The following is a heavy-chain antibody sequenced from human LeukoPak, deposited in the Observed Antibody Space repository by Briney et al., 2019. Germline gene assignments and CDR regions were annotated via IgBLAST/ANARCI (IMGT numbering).Heavy chain of an antibody. CDR3: ARRTYYYDSSGYYTHYGMDV. D-gene: IGHD3-22*01. CDR1: GGSISSYY. J-gene: IGHJ6*02. Sequence: SETLSLTCTVPGGSISSYYWSWIRQPPGKGLEWIGYIYYSGSTNYNPSLKSRVTISVDTSKNQFSLKLSSVTAADTAVYYCARRTYYYDSSGYYTHYGMDVWGQGTTVTVSS. CDR2: IYYSGST. V-gene: IGHV4-59*08.